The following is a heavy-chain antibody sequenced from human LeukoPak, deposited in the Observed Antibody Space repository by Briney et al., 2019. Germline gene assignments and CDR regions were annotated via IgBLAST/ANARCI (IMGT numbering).Heavy chain of an antibody. CDR1: GFTFNNYW. CDR3: ARYCNGDTCDGALDL. V-gene: IGHV3-74*01. D-gene: IGHD2-15*01. Sequence: QTGGSLRLSCAASGFTFNNYWIHWVRQVPGKDLVWVSRIDSDASRTNYADSVKGRFTISRDNVKNMVYLQMSSLTVEDTAVYYCARYCNGDTCDGALDLWGQGTLVTVSS. J-gene: IGHJ3*01. CDR2: IDSDASRT.